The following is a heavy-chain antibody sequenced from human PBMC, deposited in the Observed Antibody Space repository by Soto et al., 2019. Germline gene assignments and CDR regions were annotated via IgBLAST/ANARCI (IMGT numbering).Heavy chain of an antibody. CDR1: GITFSLAW. D-gene: IGHD5-18*01. V-gene: IGHV3-15*01. CDR3: ATWYGYLDN. CDR2: IKSKTDGGEAT. Sequence: GSLRLSCSASGITFSLAWMAWVRQAPGKGLEWVARIKSKTDGGEATDYSAPVKDRYTISRDDSKNTLYLQMTGLKSEDTAVYYCATWYGYLDNWGQGTQVTVSS. J-gene: IGHJ4*02.